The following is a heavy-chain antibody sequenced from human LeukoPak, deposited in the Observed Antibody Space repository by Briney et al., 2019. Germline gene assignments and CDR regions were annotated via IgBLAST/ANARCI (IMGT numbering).Heavy chain of an antibody. CDR3: ARGSPGYDYVWGSYRYDYYFDY. Sequence: SETLSLTCTVSGGSISSYYWSWIQQPPGKGLEWIGYIYYSGSTSYNPSLKSRVTISVDTSKNQFSLKLSSVTAADTAVYYCARGSPGYDYVWGSYRYDYYFDYWGQGTLVTVSS. CDR1: GGSISSYY. D-gene: IGHD3-16*02. CDR2: IYYSGST. J-gene: IGHJ4*02. V-gene: IGHV4-59*01.